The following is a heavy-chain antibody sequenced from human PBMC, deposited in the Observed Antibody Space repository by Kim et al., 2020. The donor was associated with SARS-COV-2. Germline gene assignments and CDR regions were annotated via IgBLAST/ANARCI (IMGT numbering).Heavy chain of an antibody. Sequence: GGSLRLSCAASGFSFSTYTMNWVRQAPGKGLEWVSAISGSGDITYYADSVKGRFTISRDNSKNTLYLQMNSLSAEDTAVYSCAKDLCTAGCVFVFGDGLDAWGQGTTVTVSS. CDR1: GFSFSTYT. J-gene: IGHJ6*02. V-gene: IGHV3-23*01. CDR2: ISGSGDIT. CDR3: AKDLCTAGCVFVFGDGLDA. D-gene: IGHD3-3*01.